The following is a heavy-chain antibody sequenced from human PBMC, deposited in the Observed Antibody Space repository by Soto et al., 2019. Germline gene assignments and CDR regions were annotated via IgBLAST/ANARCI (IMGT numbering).Heavy chain of an antibody. CDR2: ISGDDGSG. J-gene: IGHJ3*01. CDR3: VKEASGWKSRGSFDL. CDR1: GVSFTTKA. D-gene: IGHD6-19*01. Sequence: EGSLRLSCVASGVSFTTKAMDWVRQAPGKGLEWVSFISGDDGSGNYADSVKGRFTIYRDSSKNTLYLQMNSLRPEDTAIYYCVKEASGWKSRGSFDLWRRGTMVTVSS. V-gene: IGHV3-23*01.